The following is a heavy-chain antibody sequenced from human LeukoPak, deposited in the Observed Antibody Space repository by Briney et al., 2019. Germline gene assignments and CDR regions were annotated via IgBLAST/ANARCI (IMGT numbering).Heavy chain of an antibody. CDR2: VHLSGAS. Sequence: SGTLSLTCAVPGGSILTTNWWSWVRQLPGKGLERIGEVHLSGASNYNPSLESRVSMSIDKSRNQLSLELTSVTAADTAIYYCARESGAFSPFGFWGQGTLVTVSS. J-gene: IGHJ4*02. CDR1: GGSILTTNW. V-gene: IGHV4-4*02. D-gene: IGHD1-26*01. CDR3: ARESGAFSPFGF.